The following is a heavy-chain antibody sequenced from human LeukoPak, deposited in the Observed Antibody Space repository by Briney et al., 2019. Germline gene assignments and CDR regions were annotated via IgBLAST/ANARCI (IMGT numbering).Heavy chain of an antibody. Sequence: GGSLTLSCAASGFAFSTYEMNWVRQAPGKGLEWISYISSSGSTTEYADSVKGRFTISRDNAKNSLYLQMNSRSAEDTAVYHCAAFYYHSSPKAVWGQGTLVTVSS. V-gene: IGHV3-48*03. D-gene: IGHD3-22*01. CDR1: GFAFSTYE. CDR3: AAFYYHSSPKAV. CDR2: ISSSGSTT. J-gene: IGHJ3*01.